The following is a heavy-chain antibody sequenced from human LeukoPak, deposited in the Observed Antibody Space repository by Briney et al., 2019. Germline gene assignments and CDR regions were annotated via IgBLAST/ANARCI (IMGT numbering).Heavy chain of an antibody. D-gene: IGHD1-1*01. CDR1: GGSISSSYW. CDR3: AVTSRAWVPVDS. Sequence: SGTLSLTCVVSGGSISSSYWWSWVRPPPGKGLEWIGEIYHSGSTHYNPSLKSRVTISMDKSKNQFSLNLSSVTAADTAVYYCAVTSRAWVPVDSWGQGTLVTVSS. CDR2: IYHSGST. V-gene: IGHV4-4*02. J-gene: IGHJ4*02.